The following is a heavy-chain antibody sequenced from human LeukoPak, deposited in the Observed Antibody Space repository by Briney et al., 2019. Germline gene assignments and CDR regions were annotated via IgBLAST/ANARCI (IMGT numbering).Heavy chain of an antibody. D-gene: IGHD4-17*01. Sequence: GRSLRLSCAASGFTFSNYGMHWVRQAPGKGLEWVAVIWYDGSNKYYGDSVKGRFTISRDNSKNTLYLQMNSLRAEDTAVYYCARDGQDYVDYFWYFDYWGQGTLVTVSS. CDR1: GFTFSNYG. J-gene: IGHJ4*02. CDR2: IWYDGSNK. CDR3: ARDGQDYVDYFWYFDY. V-gene: IGHV3-33*01.